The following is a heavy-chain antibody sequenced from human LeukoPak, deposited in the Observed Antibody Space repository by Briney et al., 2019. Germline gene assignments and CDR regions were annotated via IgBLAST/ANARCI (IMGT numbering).Heavy chain of an antibody. D-gene: IGHD3-22*01. CDR1: GYTFTDYY. J-gene: IGHJ4*02. CDR3: STEDSYDNSGYYDY. CDR2: VDPEDGET. Sequence: ASVKGSCRVSGYTFTDYYMHWVQRAPGKGVVWMVLVDPEDGETIYAEKFQGRVIITADTSTDTAYIELSSLRSEETAADYCSTEDSYDNSGYYDYWGQGTLVTVSS. V-gene: IGHV1-69-2*01.